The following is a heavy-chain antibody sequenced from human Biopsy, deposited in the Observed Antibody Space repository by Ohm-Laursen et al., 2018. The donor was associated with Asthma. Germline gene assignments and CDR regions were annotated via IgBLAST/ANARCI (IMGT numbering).Heavy chain of an antibody. CDR2: IDQSGYT. CDR3: ARAAITGIRGWFDP. J-gene: IGHJ5*02. D-gene: IGHD1-20*01. V-gene: IGHV4-34*01. Sequence: TLSLTCTVYGGYLTGHYWNWIRQPPGKGLEWIGEIDQSGYTNYNPSLKSRVTISADTSRNQFLLNLSSVTAADTAVYFCARAAITGIRGWFDPWGQGTQVTVSS. CDR1: GGYLTGHY.